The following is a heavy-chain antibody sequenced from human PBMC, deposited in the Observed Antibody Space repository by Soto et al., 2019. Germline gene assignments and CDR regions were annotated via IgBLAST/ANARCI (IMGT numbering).Heavy chain of an antibody. Sequence: QLQLQESGPGLVKPSETLSLTCTVSGGSISSTVHYWGWIRQPPGKGLELIGIIYYSGSTYHSPSHKSRVAISVDTSKNHFSLKLNSVTAADTAVYFCARLRLTAYYWYWFDPWGQGTLVTVSS. J-gene: IGHJ5*02. CDR3: ARLRLTAYYWYWFDP. CDR2: IYYSGST. D-gene: IGHD3-9*01. V-gene: IGHV4-39*02. CDR1: GGSISSTVHY.